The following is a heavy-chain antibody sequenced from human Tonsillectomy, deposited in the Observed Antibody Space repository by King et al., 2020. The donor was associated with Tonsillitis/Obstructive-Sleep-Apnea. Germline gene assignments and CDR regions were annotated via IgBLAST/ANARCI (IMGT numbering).Heavy chain of an antibody. CDR3: AKLRGSGYDDCGYYFDY. Sequence: VQLVESGGGLVQPGGSLRLSCAASGFTFSTYDMSWVRQAPGKGLEWVSAISGGAGSTYYADAVKGRFTISRDNSKTTQYLHMNSLRAEDTAVYYCAKLRGSGYDDCGYYFDYWGQGTLVPVSS. CDR2: ISGGAGST. CDR1: GFTFSTYD. J-gene: IGHJ4*02. D-gene: IGHD5-12*01. V-gene: IGHV3-23*04.